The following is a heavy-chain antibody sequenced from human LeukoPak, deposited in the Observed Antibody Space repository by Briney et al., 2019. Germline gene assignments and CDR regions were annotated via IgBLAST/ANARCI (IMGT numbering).Heavy chain of an antibody. J-gene: IGHJ5*02. CDR3: ARELTVVTGGDWFDP. CDR2: INHSGST. Sequence: GSLRLSCAASGFTFSSYWMSWVRQPPGKGLEWIGEINHSGSTNYNPSLKSRVTISVDTSKNQFSLKLSSVTAADTAVYYCARELTVVTGGDWFDPWGQGTLVTVSS. CDR1: GFTFSSYW. V-gene: IGHV4-34*01. D-gene: IGHD4-23*01.